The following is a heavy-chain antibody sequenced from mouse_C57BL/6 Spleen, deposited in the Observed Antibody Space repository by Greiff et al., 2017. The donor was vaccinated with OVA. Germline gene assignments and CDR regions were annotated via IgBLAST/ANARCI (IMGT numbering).Heavy chain of an antibody. CDR1: GFTFSDYG. CDR2: ISSGSSTI. CDR3: ARRTTVGAMDY. Sequence: EVQLVESGGGLVKPGGSLKLSCAASGFTFSDYGMHWVRQAPEKGLEWVAYISSGSSTIYYADTVKGRFTISRDNAKNTLFLQMTSLRSEDTAMYYCARRTTVGAMDYWGQGTSVTVSS. V-gene: IGHV5-17*01. D-gene: IGHD1-1*01. J-gene: IGHJ4*01.